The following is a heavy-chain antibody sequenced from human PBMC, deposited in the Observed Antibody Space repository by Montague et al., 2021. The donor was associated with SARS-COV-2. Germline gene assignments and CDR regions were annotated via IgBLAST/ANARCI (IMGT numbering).Heavy chain of an antibody. CDR3: ASVADIWTSSFSEYSFYD. J-gene: IGHJ4*02. CDR2: LNSNGVS. D-gene: IGHD3-9*01. V-gene: IGHV4-59*01. CDR1: GDSITNYY. Sequence: SETLSLTCNVSGDSITNYYWSWIRQPPGKGLEWIGFLNSNGVSKXNPSLNRRVTMSIDTAKSHFSLKLTSVSAADTAVYYCASVADIWTSSFSEYSFYDWGQGTPVSVSS.